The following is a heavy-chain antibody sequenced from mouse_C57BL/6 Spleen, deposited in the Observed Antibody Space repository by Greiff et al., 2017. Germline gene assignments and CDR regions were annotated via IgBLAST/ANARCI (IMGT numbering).Heavy chain of an antibody. CDR3: ARGGWLLRDY. V-gene: IGHV1-54*01. Sequence: QVQLKESGAELVRPGTSVKVSCKASGYAFTNYLIEWVKQRPGQGLAWIGVVNPGSGGTNYNEKFKGKATLTADKSSRTAYMQRSSLTSEDSAVYFCARGGWLLRDYWGQGTTLTVAS. CDR1: GYAFTNYL. CDR2: VNPGSGGT. J-gene: IGHJ2*01. D-gene: IGHD2-3*01.